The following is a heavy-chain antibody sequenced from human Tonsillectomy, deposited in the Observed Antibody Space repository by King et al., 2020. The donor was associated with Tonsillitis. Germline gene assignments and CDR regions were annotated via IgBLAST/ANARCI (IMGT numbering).Heavy chain of an antibody. V-gene: IGHV1-69*01. Sequence: VQLVESGAEVKKPGSSVKVSCKASGGTLNNYVINWVRQAPGQGLEWMGGIIPLFGTANYAQNYQGRVTVTADEPTNTVYMELSGLTSDDTAMYYVSLLQDYYMDVWGNGTTVTVSS. D-gene: IGHD4-11*01. CDR1: GGTLNNYV. CDR2: IIPLFGTA. CDR3: SLLQDYYMDV. J-gene: IGHJ6*03.